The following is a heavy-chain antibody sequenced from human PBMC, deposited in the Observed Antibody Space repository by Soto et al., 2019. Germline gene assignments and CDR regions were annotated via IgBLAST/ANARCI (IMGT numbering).Heavy chain of an antibody. D-gene: IGHD3-22*01. Sequence: GGSLRLSCAASGFTFSSYSMNWVRQAPGKGLEWVSSISSSSSYIYYADSVKGRFTISRDNAKNSLYLQMNSLRAEDTAVYYCARVDSSGYYYVSHYFDYWGQGTLVTVSS. CDR1: GFTFSSYS. J-gene: IGHJ4*02. CDR3: ARVDSSGYYYVSHYFDY. CDR2: ISSSSSYI. V-gene: IGHV3-21*01.